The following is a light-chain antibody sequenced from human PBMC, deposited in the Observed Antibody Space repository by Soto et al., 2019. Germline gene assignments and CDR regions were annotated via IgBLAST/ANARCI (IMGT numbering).Light chain of an antibody. CDR3: QQRSNWPS. Sequence: EVVLTRSPATLSLSPGEKETHSCRASQSVSSYLAWYQQKPGQAPRLLIYDASNRATGIPARFSGSWSGTDFTLTISSLEPEDFAVYYCQQRSNWPSFGGGTKVDIK. J-gene: IGKJ4*01. CDR1: QSVSSY. V-gene: IGKV3-11*01. CDR2: DAS.